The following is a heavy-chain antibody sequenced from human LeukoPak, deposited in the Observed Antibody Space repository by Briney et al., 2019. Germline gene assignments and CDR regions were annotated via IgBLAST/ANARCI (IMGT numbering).Heavy chain of an antibody. J-gene: IGHJ5*02. CDR1: GFTVSSNY. V-gene: IGHV3-66*01. CDR3: ARDLGSRYCGSTSCYHNWFDP. CDR2: IYSGGST. D-gene: IGHD2-2*01. Sequence: QPGGSLRLSCAASGFTVSSNYMSWVRQAPGKGLEWVSVIYSGGSTYYADSVKGRFTISRDNSKNTLYLQMNSLRAEDTAVYYCARDLGSRYCGSTSCYHNWFDPWGQGTLVTVSS.